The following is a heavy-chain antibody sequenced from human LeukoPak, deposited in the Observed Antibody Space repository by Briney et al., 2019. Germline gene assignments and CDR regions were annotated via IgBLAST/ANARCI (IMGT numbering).Heavy chain of an antibody. CDR3: ARGRGVTIFGVVIMSYYYYYMDV. V-gene: IGHV4-34*01. Sequence: SETLSLTCAVYGGSFSGYYWSWIRQPPGKGLEWIGEINHSGSTNYNPSLKSRVTISVDTSKNQFSLKLSSVTAADTAVYYCARGRGVTIFGVVIMSYYYYYMDVWGKGTTVTVSS. J-gene: IGHJ6*03. CDR2: INHSGST. D-gene: IGHD3-3*01. CDR1: GGSFSGYY.